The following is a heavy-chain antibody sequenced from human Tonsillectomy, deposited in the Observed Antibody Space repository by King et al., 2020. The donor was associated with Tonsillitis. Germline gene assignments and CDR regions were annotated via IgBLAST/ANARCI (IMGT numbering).Heavy chain of an antibody. CDR3: ARVLGARGAFDI. CDR1: GGTFSPYA. D-gene: IGHD1-26*01. V-gene: IGHV1-69*01. J-gene: IGHJ3*02. Sequence: VQLVQSGAEVKKPGSSVKVSCKASGGTFSPYAISWVRQAPGQGLEWMGGIIPIFGTAKYAQKLQGRVTITADESTSTAYMELSSLRSDDTAVYYCARVLGARGAFDIWGQGTLVTVSS. CDR2: IIPIFGTA.